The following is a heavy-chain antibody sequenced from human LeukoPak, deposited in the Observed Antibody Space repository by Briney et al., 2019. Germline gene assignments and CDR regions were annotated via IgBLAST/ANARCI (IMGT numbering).Heavy chain of an antibody. CDR1: GGTFSSYA. D-gene: IGHD2-2*01. CDR2: IIPIFGTA. CDR3: TVPAAHYDALEL. J-gene: IGHJ3*01. V-gene: IGHV1-69*01. Sequence: SVKVSCKASGGTFSSYAISWVREAPGQGLECMGGIIPIFGTANYAQKFQGGVTITADESTSTAYMELSSLRPEDTAVYYCTVPAAHYDALELGGQGTRDSVPS.